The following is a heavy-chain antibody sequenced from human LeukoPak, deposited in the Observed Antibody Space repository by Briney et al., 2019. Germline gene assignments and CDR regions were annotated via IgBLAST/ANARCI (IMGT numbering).Heavy chain of an antibody. CDR2: INCDGSST. Sequence: GGSLRFSCAASGVTSSSYWMYWVRQAPGGRLVWVSRINCDGSSTSYAHSVKSRFTISRDNAKNTLYLQLNSLRAEDTAVYYCARGKQQLGGCPLGDWGQGTLVTVSS. V-gene: IGHV3-74*01. CDR3: ARGKQQLGGCPLGD. D-gene: IGHD6-13*01. J-gene: IGHJ4*02. CDR1: GVTSSSYW.